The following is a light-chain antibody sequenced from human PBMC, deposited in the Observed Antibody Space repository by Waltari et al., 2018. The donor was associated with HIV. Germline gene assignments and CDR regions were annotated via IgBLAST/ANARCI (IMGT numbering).Light chain of an antibody. Sequence: QSVLTHPPSVSGAPGQRVTISCTGRRPHIGSGYDVPWYQQLPGTAPKLLIYDNSNRPSGVPDRFSGSKSGTSASLAITGLQAEDEADYYCQSYDSSLSGSVFGGGTKLTVL. CDR2: DNS. J-gene: IGLJ2*01. CDR3: QSYDSSLSGSV. CDR1: RPHIGSGYD. V-gene: IGLV1-40*01.